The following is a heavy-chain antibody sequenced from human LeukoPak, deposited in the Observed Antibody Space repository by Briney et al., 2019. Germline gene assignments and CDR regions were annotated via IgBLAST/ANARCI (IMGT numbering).Heavy chain of an antibody. D-gene: IGHD3-22*01. CDR3: ARGRAYYYDSSGYSDY. V-gene: IGHV3-23*01. CDR1: GFTFSSYA. J-gene: IGHJ4*02. Sequence: GGSLRLSCAASGFTFSSYAMSWVRQAPGKGLEWVSAISGSGGSTYYADSVKGRFTISRDNSKNTLYLQMNSLRSDDTAVYYCARGRAYYYDSSGYSDYWGQGTLVTVSS. CDR2: ISGSGGST.